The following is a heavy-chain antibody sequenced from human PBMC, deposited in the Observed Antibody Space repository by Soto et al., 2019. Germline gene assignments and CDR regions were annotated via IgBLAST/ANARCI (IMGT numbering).Heavy chain of an antibody. D-gene: IGHD4-17*01. J-gene: IGHJ6*02. V-gene: IGHV4-39*01. CDR2: IYYSGST. CDR3: ASYDYYYYGMDV. Sequence: QLQLQESGPGLVKPSETLSLTCTVSGGSISSSSYYWGWIRQPPGKGLEWIGSIYYSGSTYYNPSLKSRVTISVDTSKNQFALKLSSVTAADTAVYYCASYDYYYYGMDVWGQGTTVTVSS. CDR1: GGSISSSSYY.